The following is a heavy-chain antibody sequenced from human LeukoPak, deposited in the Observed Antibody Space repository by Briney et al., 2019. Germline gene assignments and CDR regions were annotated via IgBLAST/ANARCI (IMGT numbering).Heavy chain of an antibody. CDR1: GFTFSNAW. CDR3: ARGTSVEMATAYYFDY. V-gene: IGHV3-15*01. D-gene: IGHD5-24*01. CDR2: IKSKTDGGTT. J-gene: IGHJ4*02. Sequence: GGSLRLSCAASGFTFSNAWMSWVRQAPGKGLEWVGRIKSKTDGGTTDYAAPVKGRFTISRDDSKNTLYLQMNSLKTEDTAVYYCARGTSVEMATAYYFDYWGQGTLVTVSS.